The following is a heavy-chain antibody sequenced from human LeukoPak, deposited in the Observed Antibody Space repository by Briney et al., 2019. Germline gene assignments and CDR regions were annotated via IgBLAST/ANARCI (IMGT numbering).Heavy chain of an antibody. CDR3: AKGLVDTAMVKETAESFQH. D-gene: IGHD5-18*01. CDR1: GFTFSSYA. J-gene: IGHJ1*01. Sequence: GGSLRLSCAASGFTFSSYAMSWVRQAPGKGLEWVSAITGSGGTTYSADSVKGRFTISRDNSKNTLYLQMNSLRAEDTAVYYCAKGLVDTAMVKETAESFQHWAQGTLVTVSS. V-gene: IGHV3-23*01. CDR2: ITGSGGTT.